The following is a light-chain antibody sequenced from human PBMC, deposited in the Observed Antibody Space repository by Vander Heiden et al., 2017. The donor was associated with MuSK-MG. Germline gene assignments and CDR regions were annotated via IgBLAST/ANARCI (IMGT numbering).Light chain of an antibody. J-gene: IGKJ4*01. V-gene: IGKV3-11*01. CDR2: DAS. Sequence: EIVLTQSPATLSLSPGERATLSCRASQSVSSYLAWYQQKPGQAPRLLIYDASNRATGIPARFSGSGSGTDFTLTISSLEPEDFAVYYCQQCRNWARTFGGGTKVEIK. CDR3: QQCRNWART. CDR1: QSVSSY.